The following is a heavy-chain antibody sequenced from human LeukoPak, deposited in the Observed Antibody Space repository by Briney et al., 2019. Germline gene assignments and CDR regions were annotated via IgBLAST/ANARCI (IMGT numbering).Heavy chain of an antibody. CDR2: IIPILGIA. J-gene: IGHJ5*02. D-gene: IGHD3-22*01. CDR3: ATPGDSSGYYHWFDP. V-gene: IGHV1-69*04. Sequence: SVKVSCKASGGTFSSYAISWVRQAPGQGLAWMGRIIPILGIANYAQKFQGRVTITADKSTSTAYMELSSLRSEDTAVYYCATPGDSSGYYHWFDPWGQGTLVTVSS. CDR1: GGTFSSYA.